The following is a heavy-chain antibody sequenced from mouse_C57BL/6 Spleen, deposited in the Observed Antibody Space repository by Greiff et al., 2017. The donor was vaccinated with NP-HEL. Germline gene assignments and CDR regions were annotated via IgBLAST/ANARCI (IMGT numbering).Heavy chain of an antibody. Sequence: EVKLMESGPGLVKPSQSLSLTCSVTGYSITSGYYWNWVRQFPGNKLEWMGYISYDGSNNYKPSLKNRISITRDTSKNQFFLKLTSVTTEDTATYYCAREEDYDSYFDYWGQGTTLTVSS. CDR1: GYSITSGYY. V-gene: IGHV3-6*01. J-gene: IGHJ2*01. D-gene: IGHD2-4*01. CDR3: AREEDYDSYFDY. CDR2: ISYDGSN.